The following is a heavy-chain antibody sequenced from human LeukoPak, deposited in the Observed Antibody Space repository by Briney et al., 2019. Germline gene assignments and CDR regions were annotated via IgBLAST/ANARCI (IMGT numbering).Heavy chain of an antibody. V-gene: IGHV3-11*05. CDR2: ISGSNSYT. CDR3: ARVRGSGCSITSCLSNWFDP. D-gene: IGHD2-2*01. CDR1: GFTFSDYY. J-gene: IGHJ5*02. Sequence: GGSLILSCAASGFTFSDYYMSWIRWAPGKGLEWVSYISGSNSYTNYADSVKGRFTISRDNAKNSLYLQMNSLRAEDTAVYYCARVRGSGCSITSCLSNWFDPWGQGTLVTVSS.